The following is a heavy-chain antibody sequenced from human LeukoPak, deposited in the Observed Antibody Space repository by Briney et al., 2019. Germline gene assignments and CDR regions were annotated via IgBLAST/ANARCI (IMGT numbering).Heavy chain of an antibody. Sequence: SETLSLTCAVYGGSFSGYYWSWIRQPPGKGLEWIGEINHSGSTNYNPSLKSRITISVDTSKNQFSLKLSSVTAADTAVYYCARGNPGDEYYDFWSGYLNWFDPWGQGTLVTVSS. V-gene: IGHV4-34*01. J-gene: IGHJ5*02. CDR2: INHSGST. D-gene: IGHD3-3*01. CDR1: GGSFSGYY. CDR3: ARGNPGDEYYDFWSGYLNWFDP.